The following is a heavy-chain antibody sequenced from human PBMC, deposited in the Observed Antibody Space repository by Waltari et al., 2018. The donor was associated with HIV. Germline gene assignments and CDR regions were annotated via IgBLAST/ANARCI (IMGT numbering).Heavy chain of an antibody. D-gene: IGHD1-26*01. CDR2: SYYSGST. J-gene: IGHJ4*02. CDR1: GGSISSYY. Sequence: QVQLQESGPGLVKPSETLSLTCTVSGGSISSYYWSWIRQPPGKGLEWIGYSYYSGSTNYNPSLKSRVTISVDTSKNQFSLKLSSVTAADTAVYYCARGPSGSYYSGVIGNWGQGTLDTVSS. CDR3: ARGPSGSYYSGVIGN. V-gene: IGHV4-59*01.